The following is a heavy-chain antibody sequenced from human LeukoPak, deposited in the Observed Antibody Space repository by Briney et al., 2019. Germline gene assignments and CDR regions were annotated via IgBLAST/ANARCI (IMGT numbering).Heavy chain of an antibody. CDR1: GFTFDDYA. J-gene: IGHJ4*02. Sequence: GGSLRLSCAASGFTFDDYAMHWVRQAPGKGLEWVSGISWNSGSIGYADSVKGRFTISRDNAKNSLYLQMNSLRAEDTAVYYCAKEGSVYCSGGSCPLDYWGQRTLVTVSS. CDR3: AKEGSVYCSGGSCPLDY. CDR2: ISWNSGSI. D-gene: IGHD2-15*01. V-gene: IGHV3-9*01.